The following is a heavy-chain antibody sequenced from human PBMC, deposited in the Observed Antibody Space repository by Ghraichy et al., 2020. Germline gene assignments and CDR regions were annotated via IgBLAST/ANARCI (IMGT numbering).Heavy chain of an antibody. Sequence: GGSLRLSCAASGFTFSSYGMHWVRQASGKGLEWVAVISYDGSNKYYADSVKGRFTISRDNSKNTLYLQMNSLRAEDTAVYYCAKDYPTGLYYGMDVWGQGTTVTVSS. CDR3: AKDYPTGLYYGMDV. CDR2: ISYDGSNK. J-gene: IGHJ6*02. CDR1: GFTFSSYG. V-gene: IGHV3-30*18.